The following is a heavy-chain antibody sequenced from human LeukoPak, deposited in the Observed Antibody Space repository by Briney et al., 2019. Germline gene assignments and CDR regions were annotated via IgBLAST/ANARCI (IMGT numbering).Heavy chain of an antibody. D-gene: IGHD3-16*01. Sequence: SETLSLTCTVSGGSISSSSYYWGWIRQPPGKGLEWIGSIYYSGSTYYNPSLKSRVTISVDTSKNQFSLKLSSVTAADTAVYYCARMWGMVNSGQGTLVTVSS. CDR1: GGSISSSSYY. CDR2: IYYSGST. J-gene: IGHJ4*02. V-gene: IGHV4-39*07. CDR3: ARMWGMVN.